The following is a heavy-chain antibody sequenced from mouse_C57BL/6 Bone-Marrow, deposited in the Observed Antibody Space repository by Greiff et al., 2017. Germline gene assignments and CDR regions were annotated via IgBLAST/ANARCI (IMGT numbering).Heavy chain of an antibody. Sequence: VQLVESGPELVKPGASVKLSCKASGYTFTSYDINWVKQRPGQGLEWIGWIYPRDGSTMYNEKFKGKATLTVDTSSSTAYMELHSLTSEDSAVYFCARAGTGYAMDYWGQGTSVTVSS. CDR2: IYPRDGST. J-gene: IGHJ4*01. D-gene: IGHD3-3*01. V-gene: IGHV1-85*01. CDR1: GYTFTSYD. CDR3: ARAGTGYAMDY.